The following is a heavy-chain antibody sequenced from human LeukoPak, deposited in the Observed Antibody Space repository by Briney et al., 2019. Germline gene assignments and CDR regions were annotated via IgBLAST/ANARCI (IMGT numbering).Heavy chain of an antibody. J-gene: IGHJ3*02. CDR2: ISSSGSTI. Sequence: GGPLRLSCAASGFTFSSYEMNWVRQAPGKGLEWVSYISSSGSTIYYADSVKGRFTISRDNAKNSLYLQMNSLRAEDTAVYYCAGLTDIVVVPAAMRGAFDIWGQGTMVTVSS. D-gene: IGHD2-2*01. CDR1: GFTFSSYE. V-gene: IGHV3-48*03. CDR3: AGLTDIVVVPAAMRGAFDI.